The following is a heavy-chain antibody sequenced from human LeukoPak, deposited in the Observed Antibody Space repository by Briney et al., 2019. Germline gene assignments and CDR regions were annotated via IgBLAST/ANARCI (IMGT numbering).Heavy chain of an antibody. D-gene: IGHD1-26*01. CDR2: ISGSGGST. CDR3: AKNSGSYDLHY. CDR1: GFTFSNYA. Sequence: GGSLRLSRAASGFTFSNYAMSWVRQAPGKGLEWVSAISGSGGSTYYADSVKGRFTISRDNSKNTLYLQMNSLRAEDTAVYYCAKNSGSYDLHYWGQGTLVTVSS. J-gene: IGHJ4*02. V-gene: IGHV3-23*01.